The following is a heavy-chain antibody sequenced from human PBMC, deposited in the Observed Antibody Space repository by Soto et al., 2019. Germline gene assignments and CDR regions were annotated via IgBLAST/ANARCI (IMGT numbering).Heavy chain of an antibody. D-gene: IGHD2-2*01. V-gene: IGHV4-30-4*01. Sequence: SETLSLTCTVSGGSISSGDYYWSWIRQPPGKGLEWIGYIYYSGSTYYNPSLKSRVTISVDTSKNQFSLKLSSVTAADTAVYYCARDPIVLVPERYYGMDVWGQGTTVTVSS. CDR3: ARDPIVLVPERYYGMDV. CDR1: GGSISSGDYY. CDR2: IYYSGST. J-gene: IGHJ6*02.